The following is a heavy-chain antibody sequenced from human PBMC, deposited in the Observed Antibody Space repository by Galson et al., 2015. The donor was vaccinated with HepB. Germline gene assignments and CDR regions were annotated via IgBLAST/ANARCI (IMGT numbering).Heavy chain of an antibody. CDR1: GYTFTTYY. CDR3: ARGYGGYYYMDV. Sequence: SVKVSCKASGYTFTTYYIHWVRQAPGQGLEWMGIINPSGASTSYAQKSHGRVSMDSDTSTSTLYMDLSRLTSEDTAIYYCARGYGGYYYMDVWGKGTTVTVSS. V-gene: IGHV1-46*01. D-gene: IGHD5-18*01. CDR2: INPSGAST. J-gene: IGHJ6*03.